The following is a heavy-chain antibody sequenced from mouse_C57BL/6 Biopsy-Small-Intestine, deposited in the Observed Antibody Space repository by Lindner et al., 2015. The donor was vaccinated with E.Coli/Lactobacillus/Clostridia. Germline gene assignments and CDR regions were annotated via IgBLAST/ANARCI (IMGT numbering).Heavy chain of an antibody. Sequence: VQLQESGPGLAKPSQTLSLTCSVTDYSITSDYWNWIRKFPGNKLEYMGYISYSGSTYYNPSLKSRISIARDTSKNHFFLKLNSVTTEDTATYYCARWGDSGWYFDVWGTGTTVTVSS. CDR3: ARWGDSGWYFDV. CDR2: ISYSGST. J-gene: IGHJ1*03. V-gene: IGHV3-8*01. D-gene: IGHD3-2*02. CDR1: DYSITSDY.